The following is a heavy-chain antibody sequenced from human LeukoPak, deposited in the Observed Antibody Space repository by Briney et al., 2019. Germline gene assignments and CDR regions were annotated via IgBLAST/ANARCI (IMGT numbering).Heavy chain of an antibody. CDR1: GFTFSSYG. V-gene: IGHV3-33*01. CDR3: ARGATRVWSGYYTFDY. CDR2: IWYDGSNK. D-gene: IGHD3-3*01. J-gene: IGHJ4*02. Sequence: GRSLRLSCAASGFTFSSYGMHWVRQAPGKVPEWVAVIWYDGSNKYYGDSVKGRITISRDNSKNTLFLQMNSLRAEDTAVYYCARGATRVWSGYYTFDYWGQGTLVTVSS.